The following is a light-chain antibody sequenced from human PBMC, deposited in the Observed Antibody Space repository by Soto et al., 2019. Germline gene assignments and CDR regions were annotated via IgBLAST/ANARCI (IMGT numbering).Light chain of an antibody. CDR1: SSNIGAGYD. V-gene: IGLV1-40*01. CDR2: GNS. Sequence: QSALTQPPSVSGAPGQRGTISYTGSSSNIGAGYDVHWYQQLPGTAPKLLIYGNSNRPSGVPDRFSGSKSGTSASLAITGLQAEDEADYYCQSYDRSLSAVFGGGTKLTVL. CDR3: QSYDRSLSAV. J-gene: IGLJ2*01.